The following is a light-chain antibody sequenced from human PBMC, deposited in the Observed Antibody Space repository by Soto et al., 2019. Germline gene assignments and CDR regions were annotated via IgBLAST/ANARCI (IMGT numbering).Light chain of an antibody. CDR3: CSFAGYYTSYV. Sequence: QSALTQPASVSGSPGQSITISCTGTSSDVGNYNLVSWYQQYPGKAPKLMIYEGGKRPSGVSNRFSGSKSGNTASLTISGLQAEDEADYYCCSFAGYYTSYVFGPGTKLTVL. CDR2: EGG. CDR1: SSDVGNYNL. J-gene: IGLJ1*01. V-gene: IGLV2-23*01.